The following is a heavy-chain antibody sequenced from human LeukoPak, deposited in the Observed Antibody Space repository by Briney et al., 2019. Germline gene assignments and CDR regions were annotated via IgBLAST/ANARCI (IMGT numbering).Heavy chain of an antibody. V-gene: IGHV5-51*01. CDR3: ACRDLTSTWSFP. CDR2: IYPGDLRV. D-gene: IGHD6-13*01. CDR1: GYSFTSYW. J-gene: IGHJ5*02. Sequence: GESLKISCQGFGYSFTSYWIGWVRQMPGKGMEWMGVIYPGDLRVRYNPSFQGQVTISVDKSINTAYLQWVSLWASDSAMYYCACRDLTSTWSFPWGQGTLVTVSS.